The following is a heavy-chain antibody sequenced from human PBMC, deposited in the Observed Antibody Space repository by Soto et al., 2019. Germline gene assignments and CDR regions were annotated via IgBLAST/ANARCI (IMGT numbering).Heavy chain of an antibody. CDR2: INHSGST. V-gene: IGHV4-34*01. CDR1: GGSFSGYY. Sequence: PSETLSLTCAVYGGSFSGYYWSWIRQPPGKGLEWIGEINHSGSTNYNPSLKSRATISVDTSKNQFSLKLSSVTAADTAVYYCARARPLLWFGELCSSATGLDPWGQGTLVTVSS. D-gene: IGHD3-10*01. CDR3: ARARPLLWFGELCSSATGLDP. J-gene: IGHJ5*02.